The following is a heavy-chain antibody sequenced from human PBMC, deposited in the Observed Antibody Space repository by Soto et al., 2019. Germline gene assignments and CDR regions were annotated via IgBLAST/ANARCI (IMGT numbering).Heavy chain of an antibody. CDR1: GGSISSYY. V-gene: IGHV4-59*01. CDR2: IYYSGST. CDR3: AREAPHGAAAGYFDY. Sequence: QVQLQESGPGLVKPSETLSLTCTVSGGSISSYYWSWIRQPPGKGLEWIGYIYYSGSTNYNPSLKSRVTISVDTSKNQFSLKLSSVTAADTAVYYCAREAPHGAAAGYFDYWGQGTLVTVSS. D-gene: IGHD6-13*01. J-gene: IGHJ4*02.